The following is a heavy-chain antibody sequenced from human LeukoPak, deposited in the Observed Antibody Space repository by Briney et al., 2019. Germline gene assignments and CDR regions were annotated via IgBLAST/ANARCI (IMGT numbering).Heavy chain of an antibody. V-gene: IGHV7-4-1*02. CDR3: ARVEKYDSSGYYSGKY. Sequence: ASVKVSCKASGGTFSSYAINWVRQAPGQGLEWMGWINTNTGNPTYARGFTGRFVFSLDTSVSTAYLQISSLKAEDTAVYFCARVEKYDSSGYYSGKYWGQGTLVTVSS. CDR2: INTNTGNP. J-gene: IGHJ4*02. D-gene: IGHD3-22*01. CDR1: GGTFSSYA.